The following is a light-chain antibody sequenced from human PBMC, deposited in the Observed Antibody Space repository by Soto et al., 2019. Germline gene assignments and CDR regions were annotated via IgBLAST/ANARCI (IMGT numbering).Light chain of an antibody. CDR1: SYNIGSTF. Sequence: QSVLTQPPSASGTPGQTVTISCSRSSYNIGSTFVYWYQHFPGTAPKLLIYRNNQRPSGVPDRFSASKSGASTSLAISGLRSEDEAVYYCVSWDNNLSGYVFGTGTKLTV. J-gene: IGLJ1*01. CDR2: RNN. CDR3: VSWDNNLSGYV. V-gene: IGLV1-47*01.